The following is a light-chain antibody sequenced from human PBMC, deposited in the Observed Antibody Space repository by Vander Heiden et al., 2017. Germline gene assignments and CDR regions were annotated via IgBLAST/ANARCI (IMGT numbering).Light chain of an antibody. CDR3: QVWDGSSDHWV. V-gene: IGLV3-21*03. Sequence: SYVLTQPPPVSVAPGKPARITCGGNNVGSKSVHWYQQKPGQTPVLFVYDDSDRPSGIPARFSGSNSVGTATLTISRVEAGDEADYYCQVWDGSSDHWVFGGGTKLTVL. J-gene: IGLJ3*02. CDR1: NVGSKS. CDR2: DDS.